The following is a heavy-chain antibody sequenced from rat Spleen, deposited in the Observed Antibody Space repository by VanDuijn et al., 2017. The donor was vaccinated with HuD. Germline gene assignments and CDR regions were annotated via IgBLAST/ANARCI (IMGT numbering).Heavy chain of an antibody. V-gene: IGHV5S10*01. CDR3: TRHYYSGPFDY. D-gene: IGHD1-2*01. CDR2: IIYDGSSS. Sequence: EVQLVESGGDLVQPGRSLKLSCAASGFTFSDYNMAWVRQAPKKGLEWVATIIYDGSSSYYRDSVKGRFTISRDNAKSTLYLQMDSLRSEDTATYYCTRHYYSGPFDYWGPGVMVTVSS. J-gene: IGHJ2*01. CDR1: GFTFSDYN.